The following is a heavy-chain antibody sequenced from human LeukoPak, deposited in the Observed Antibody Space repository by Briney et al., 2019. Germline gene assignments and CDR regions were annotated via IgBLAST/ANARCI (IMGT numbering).Heavy chain of an antibody. J-gene: IGHJ4*01. CDR3: AKSGGYGLIDY. CDR2: IYSSGST. D-gene: IGHD5-12*01. V-gene: IGHV4-39*01. Sequence: SETLSLTCNVSGVSNSSSSYYWGWIRQPPGKGQEWIGSIYSSGSTYYNSSLKSRVTISIDTYKNQVSLKMSSVTAADTAVYYCAKSGGYGLIDYWGQGTLVTVSS. CDR1: GVSNSSSSYY.